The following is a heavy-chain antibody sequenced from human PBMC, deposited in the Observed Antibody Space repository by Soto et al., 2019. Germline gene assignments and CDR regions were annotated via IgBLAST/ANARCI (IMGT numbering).Heavy chain of an antibody. J-gene: IGHJ3*02. D-gene: IGHD2-15*01. CDR3: ARGELISGGSHDAFDI. CDR1: GGSFSGYY. CDR2: INHSGST. Sequence: QVQLLQWGAGLLKPSGTLSLTCAVYGGSFSGYYWSWIRQPPGKGLEWLGEINHSGSTNYNPSLSNPSLKSRVIMSADTSKNQFSLKLTSVTAADTAVYYCARGELISGGSHDAFDIWGQGTMVTVSS. V-gene: IGHV4-34*01.